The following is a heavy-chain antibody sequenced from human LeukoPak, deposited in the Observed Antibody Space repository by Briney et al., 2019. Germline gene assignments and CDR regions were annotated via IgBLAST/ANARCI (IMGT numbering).Heavy chain of an antibody. CDR1: GFTFSSYE. J-gene: IGHJ4*02. CDR2: ISSSGSTI. Sequence: GGSLRLSCAASGFTFSSYEMNCVRQAPGKGLEWVSYISSSGSTIYYADSVKGRFTISRDNAKNSLYLQMNSLRAEDTAVYYCARALIAARPPYWGQGTLVTVSS. CDR3: ARALIAARPPY. V-gene: IGHV3-48*03. D-gene: IGHD6-6*01.